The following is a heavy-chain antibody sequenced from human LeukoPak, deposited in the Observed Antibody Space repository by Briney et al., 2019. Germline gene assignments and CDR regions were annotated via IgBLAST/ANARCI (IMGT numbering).Heavy chain of an antibody. CDR2: TYYRSKWYN. V-gene: IGHV6-1*01. CDR1: GDSVSSDSAA. J-gene: IGHJ5*01. D-gene: IGHD1-1*01. Sequence: SQTLSLTCAISGDSVSSDSAAWNWIRQSPSRGLEWLGRTYYRSKWYNDYSAFVKSRIIINPDTSKNQFSLQLDSVTPEDTAVYYCARAVAGTEGWFNSWGQGALVTVSS. CDR3: ARAVAGTEGWFNS.